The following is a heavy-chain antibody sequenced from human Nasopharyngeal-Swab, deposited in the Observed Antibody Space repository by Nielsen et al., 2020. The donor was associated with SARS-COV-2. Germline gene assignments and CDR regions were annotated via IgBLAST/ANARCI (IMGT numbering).Heavy chain of an antibody. CDR3: ARGTVYYYDSSGYYYYYYYGMDV. D-gene: IGHD3-22*01. Sequence: RQAPGRGLEWIGEISHSGSTNYNPSLKSRVTISVDTSKNQFSLKLSSVTAADTAVYYCARGTVYYYDSSGYYYYYYYGMDVWGQGTTVTVSS. CDR2: ISHSGST. J-gene: IGHJ6*02. V-gene: IGHV4-34*01.